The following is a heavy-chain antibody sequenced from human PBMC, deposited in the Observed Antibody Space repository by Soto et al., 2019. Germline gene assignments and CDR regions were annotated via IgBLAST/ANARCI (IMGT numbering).Heavy chain of an antibody. J-gene: IGHJ4*02. CDR1: GFTVSSNY. D-gene: IGHD3-16*01. CDR3: AREGREGGRYFDF. V-gene: IGHV3-66*01. Sequence: EVQLVESGGGLVQPGGSLRLSRAASGFTVSSNYMSWVRQAPGKGLEWVSVIYSGGGTYHADSVKDRFTISRDNSKNTLYRQMNSLRAEDTAVYYCAREGREGGRYFDFWGQGTLVTVSS. CDR2: IYSGGGT.